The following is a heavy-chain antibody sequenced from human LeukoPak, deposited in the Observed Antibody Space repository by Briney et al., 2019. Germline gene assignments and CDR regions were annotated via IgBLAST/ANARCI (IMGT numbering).Heavy chain of an antibody. J-gene: IGHJ4*02. CDR3: AREIYYDSSGYYEIFDY. D-gene: IGHD3-22*01. V-gene: IGHV1-69*04. CDR2: IIPIFGIA. Sequence: SVKVSCKASGGAFSSYAISWVRQAPGQGLEWMGRIIPIFGIANYAQKFQGRVTITADKSTSTAYMELSSLRSEDTAVYYCAREIYYDSSGYYEIFDYWGQGTLVTVSS. CDR1: GGAFSSYA.